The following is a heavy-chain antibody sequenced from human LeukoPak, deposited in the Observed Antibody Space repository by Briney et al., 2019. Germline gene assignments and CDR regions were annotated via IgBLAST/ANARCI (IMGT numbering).Heavy chain of an antibody. V-gene: IGHV3-7*01. CDR3: ARDAWELHFDY. J-gene: IGHJ4*02. Sequence: GGSLRLSCAASGFTFSSYWMSWVRQAPGKGLEWVANIKQDGSEKYYVDSVKGRFTISRDNAKNSLYLQMSSLRAEDTAVYYCARDAWELHFDYWGQGTLVTVSS. CDR2: IKQDGSEK. D-gene: IGHD1-26*01. CDR1: GFTFSSYW.